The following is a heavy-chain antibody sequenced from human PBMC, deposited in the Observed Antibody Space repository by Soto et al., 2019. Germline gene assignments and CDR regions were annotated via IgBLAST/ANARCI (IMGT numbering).Heavy chain of an antibody. V-gene: IGHV3-33*01. J-gene: IGHJ4*02. CDR3: VGRGNQNWGDY. D-gene: IGHD7-27*01. Sequence: GGSLRLSCAASGFTFSSYGMDWVRQAPGKGLEWVSSIWYDGNNKYYADSVKGRFTISRDNSRNTLFLQMNSLRAEDTALYYCVGRGNQNWGDYWGQGTQVTVSS. CDR2: IWYDGNNK. CDR1: GFTFSSYG.